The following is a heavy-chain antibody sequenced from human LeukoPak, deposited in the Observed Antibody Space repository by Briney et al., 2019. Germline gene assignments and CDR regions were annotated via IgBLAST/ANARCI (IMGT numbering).Heavy chain of an antibody. CDR1: GFTFSDYY. CDR2: ISSSGSTI. Sequence: GGSLRLSCAASGFTFSDYYMSWIRQAPGKGLEWVSYISSSGSTIYYADSVKGRFTIYRDNAKNTLSLQMNSLRAEDTAVYYCARVEVGGSYSKFDYWGQGTLVTVSS. V-gene: IGHV3-11*04. CDR3: ARVEVGGSYSKFDY. D-gene: IGHD1-26*01. J-gene: IGHJ4*02.